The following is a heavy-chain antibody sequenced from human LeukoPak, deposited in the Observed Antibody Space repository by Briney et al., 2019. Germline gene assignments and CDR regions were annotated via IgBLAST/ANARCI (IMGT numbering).Heavy chain of an antibody. J-gene: IGHJ3*02. V-gene: IGHV4-39*01. D-gene: IGHD3-10*01. CDR3: ARHYHYGSGSYMPFHI. Sequence: SETLSLTCTVSSGSISSSTYYWGWISQPPGKGLEWIGSIYFSGNTFYNPSLKSRVTISVDTSKNQISLKLSSVTAADTAVYYCARHYHYGSGSYMPFHIWGQGTMVTVSS. CDR2: IYFSGNT. CDR1: SGSISSSTYY.